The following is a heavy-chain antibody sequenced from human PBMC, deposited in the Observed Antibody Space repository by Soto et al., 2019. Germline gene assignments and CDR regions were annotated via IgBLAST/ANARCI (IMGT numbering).Heavy chain of an antibody. Sequence: QITLKESGPTLVNPTQPLTLTCTFSGFSLSTSGVGVGWIRQPPGKALEWLALIYWDDDKRYSPSLKSRLTITKDTSKNQVVLTMTNLDTVDTATYYCAHIAAAYGYIWGSYHRNWFVPWGQGTLVTVSS. CDR1: GFSLSTSGVG. CDR3: AHIAAAYGYIWGSYHRNWFVP. CDR2: IYWDDDK. J-gene: IGHJ5*02. D-gene: IGHD3-16*02. V-gene: IGHV2-5*02.